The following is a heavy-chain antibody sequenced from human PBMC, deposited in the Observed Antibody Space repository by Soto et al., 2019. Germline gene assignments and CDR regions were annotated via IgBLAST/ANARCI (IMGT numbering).Heavy chain of an antibody. CDR2: INPFDGSR. Sequence: ASVKVSCKASGYIFTSYYIHWVRQAPGQGLGWMGWINPFDGSRMFAQSFQGRVTMTRDTSTSTVYMEVSSLRSEDTAVYYCSRVDPGETSPFDHWGQGTLVTVSS. J-gene: IGHJ4*02. CDR3: SRVDPGETSPFDH. D-gene: IGHD3-10*01. V-gene: IGHV1-46*03. CDR1: GYIFTSYY.